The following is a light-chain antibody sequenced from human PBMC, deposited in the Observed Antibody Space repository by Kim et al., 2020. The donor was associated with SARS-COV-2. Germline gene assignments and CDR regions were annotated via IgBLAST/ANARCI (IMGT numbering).Light chain of an antibody. J-gene: IGKJ1*01. CDR1: QSVLYSTNNNNY. CDR2: WAS. V-gene: IGKV4-1*01. CDR3: QQYYSIPWT. Sequence: ATINCKSSQSVLYSTNNNNYLAWYQQKPGQPPKLLIYWASTRESGVPDRFSGSGSGTDFTLTISSLQAEDVAVYYCQQYYSIPWTFGQGTKVEIK.